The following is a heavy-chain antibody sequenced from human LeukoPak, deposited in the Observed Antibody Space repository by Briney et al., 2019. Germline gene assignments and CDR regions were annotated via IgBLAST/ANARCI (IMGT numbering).Heavy chain of an antibody. D-gene: IGHD2-15*01. CDR1: GFTFSDHY. Sequence: GGSLRLSCAASGFTFSDHYMDWVRQAPGKGLEWVGRIRNKPNSYTTEYAASVNGRFTVSRDDSKSSLFLQMDDLKTEDTAVYYCTRRYGGGSLVYFDLWGRGTLVTVSS. CDR2: IRNKPNSYTT. CDR3: TRRYGGGSLVYFDL. J-gene: IGHJ2*01. V-gene: IGHV3-72*01.